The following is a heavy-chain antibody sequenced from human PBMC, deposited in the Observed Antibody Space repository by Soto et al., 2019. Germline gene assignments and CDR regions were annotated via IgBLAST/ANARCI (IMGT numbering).Heavy chain of an antibody. CDR1: GFTFTSYS. CDR2: ISGGDTT. CDR3: AKRDSGSGTSPPLIGS. J-gene: IGHJ4*02. D-gene: IGHD3-10*01. Sequence: EVQLLESGGGLVQPGGSLRLSCAASGFTFTSYSMNWVRQAPGKGLEWVSTISGGDTTFYADSVKERFTISRDESNNTLYLEMNSLRVDDTAVYCCAKRDSGSGTSPPLIGSWGQGTLVTVSS. V-gene: IGHV3-23*01.